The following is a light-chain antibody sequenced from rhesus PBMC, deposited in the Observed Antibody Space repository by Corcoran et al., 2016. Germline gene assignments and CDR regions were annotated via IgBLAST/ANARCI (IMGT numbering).Light chain of an antibody. CDR2: RNN. J-gene: IGLJ1*01. Sequence: QAGLTQPPSVSKDLRQTATLTCTGNSNNVGHQGAAWLQQHQGHPPKLLSYRNNNRPSGISARFSASRSGNTASLTITGLQPEDEADYYCSAWDSSLSAYIFGAGTRLTVL. V-gene: IGLV10-114*01. CDR1: SNNVGHQG. CDR3: SAWDSSLSAYI.